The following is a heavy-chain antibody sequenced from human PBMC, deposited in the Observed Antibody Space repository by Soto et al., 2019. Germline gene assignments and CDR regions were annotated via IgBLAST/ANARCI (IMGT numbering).Heavy chain of an antibody. CDR2: IYYSGST. CDR1: GGSISSSSYY. Sequence: PSETLSLTCTVSGGSISSSSYYWGWIRQPPGKGLEWIGSIYYSGSTYYNPSLKSRVTISVDTSKNQFSLQLNSVTAEDTAVYYCAIGANYDSKPRYYYYYMDVWGKGTTVTVSS. V-gene: IGHV4-39*01. J-gene: IGHJ6*03. D-gene: IGHD3-3*01. CDR3: AIGANYDSKPRYYYYYMDV.